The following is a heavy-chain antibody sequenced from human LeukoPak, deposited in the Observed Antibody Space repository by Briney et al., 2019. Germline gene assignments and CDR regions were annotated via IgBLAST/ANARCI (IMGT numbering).Heavy chain of an antibody. CDR1: GFTLSSYW. J-gene: IGHJ4*02. D-gene: IGHD6-19*01. CDR2: IKQDGSGE. Sequence: GGSLRLSCVASGFTLSSYWMSWVRQAPGKGLEWVAKIKQDGSGEYYLDSVKGRFTISRDNAKNSLYLQMNSLRAEDTAVYFCTTGYSSGWYNEGNYWGQGTLVTVSS. V-gene: IGHV3-7*01. CDR3: TTGYSSGWYNEGNY.